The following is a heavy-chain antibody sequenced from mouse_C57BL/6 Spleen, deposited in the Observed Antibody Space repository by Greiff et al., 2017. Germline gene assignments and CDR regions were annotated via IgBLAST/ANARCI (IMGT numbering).Heavy chain of an antibody. CDR1: GYTFTSYW. CDR2: IHPNSGST. J-gene: IGHJ4*01. V-gene: IGHV1-64*01. Sequence: VQLQQPGAELVKPGASVKLSCKASGYTFTSYWMHWVKQRPGQGLEWIGMIHPNSGSTNYNEKFKSKATLTVDKSSSTAYMQLSSLTSEDSAVYYCARGGAIYYGNYYAMDYWGQGTSVTVSS. D-gene: IGHD2-1*01. CDR3: ARGGAIYYGNYYAMDY.